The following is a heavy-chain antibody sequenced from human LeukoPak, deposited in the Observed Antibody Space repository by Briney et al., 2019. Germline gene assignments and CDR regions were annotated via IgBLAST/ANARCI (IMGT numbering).Heavy chain of an antibody. D-gene: IGHD2/OR15-2a*01. Sequence: GESLKISCTTSGYNFPSYWITWVRQVPGKGLQRMGAIDPSDSYTNYSPSFQGHVTISVDKSISTAYLQWSSLKASDTAMYYSARLSPAPDYWGQGTLVTVSS. CDR2: IDPSDSYT. CDR3: ARLSPAPDY. J-gene: IGHJ4*02. V-gene: IGHV5-10-1*01. CDR1: GYNFPSYW.